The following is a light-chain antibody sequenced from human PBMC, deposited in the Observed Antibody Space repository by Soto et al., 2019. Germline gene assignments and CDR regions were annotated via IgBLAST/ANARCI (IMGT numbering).Light chain of an antibody. CDR1: SSDVGSYDH. Sequence: QSVLTQPASVSGSPGQSITISCSGTSSDVGSYDHVAWYQQFPGKTPKLMIYEVSNRPSGVSSRFSGSKSGTSATLGITGFQTGDEADHYCGSWDSSLSAYVFGTGTKVTVL. CDR2: EVS. CDR3: GSWDSSLSAYV. V-gene: IGLV2-14*01. J-gene: IGLJ1*01.